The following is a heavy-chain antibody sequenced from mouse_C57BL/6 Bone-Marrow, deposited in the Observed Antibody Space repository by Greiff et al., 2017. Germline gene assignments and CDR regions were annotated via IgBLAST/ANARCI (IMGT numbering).Heavy chain of an antibody. CDR3: ARPHYGNYPSGLAY. V-gene: IGHV7-3*01. Sequence: EVQLVESGGGLVQPGGSLSLSCAASGFTFTDYYMSWVRQPPGKALEWLGFIRNKANGYTTEYSASVKGRFTISRDNSQSILYLQMNALRAEDSATYYCARPHYGNYPSGLAYWGQGTLVTVSA. CDR1: GFTFTDYY. D-gene: IGHD2-1*01. CDR2: IRNKANGYTT. J-gene: IGHJ3*01.